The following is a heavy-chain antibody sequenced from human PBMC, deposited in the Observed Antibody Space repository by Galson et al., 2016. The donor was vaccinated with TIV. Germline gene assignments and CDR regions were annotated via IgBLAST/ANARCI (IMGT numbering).Heavy chain of an antibody. CDR2: IHTGGNT. CDR3: ARERRHCGNECFLQYYYGMDV. V-gene: IGHV3-66*02. D-gene: IGHD4-23*01. Sequence: SLRLSCAASGFPASDNYMTWVRRAPGKGLEWVSIIHTGGNTNYADSVRGRFTISRDNAKNTVYLQMSRLRAEDAAVYYCARERRHCGNECFLQYYYGMDVWGQGTTVTVSS. J-gene: IGHJ6*02. CDR1: GFPASDNY.